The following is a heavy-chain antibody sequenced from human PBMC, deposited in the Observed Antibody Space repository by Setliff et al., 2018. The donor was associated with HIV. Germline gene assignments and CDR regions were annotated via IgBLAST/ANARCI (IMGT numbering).Heavy chain of an antibody. Sequence: SETLSLTCTVSGGSISSYYWSWIRHSPRTRLEWIGYVSSIGNTNYNPSLKSRVTISVDTSTIQFSLQLNSVTAADTAVYYCARGEFYCGTDCYWSSFDYWGQGILVTVSS. J-gene: IGHJ4*02. CDR3: ARGEFYCGTDCYWSSFDY. V-gene: IGHV4-4*08. CDR1: GGSISSYY. CDR2: VSSIGNT. D-gene: IGHD2-21*02.